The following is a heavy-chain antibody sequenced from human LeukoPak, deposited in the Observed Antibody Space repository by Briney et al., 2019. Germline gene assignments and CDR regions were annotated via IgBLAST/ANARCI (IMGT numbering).Heavy chain of an antibody. CDR2: IYYSGST. V-gene: IGHV4-39*01. J-gene: IGHJ4*02. CDR3: ARIWTYGDYVGGVGY. D-gene: IGHD4-17*01. CDR1: GGSFSGYY. Sequence: SEALSLTCAVYGGSFSGYYWGWIRQPPGKGLEWIGSIYYSGSTYYNPSLKGRVTISVDTSKNQFSLKLSSVTAADTAVYYCARIWTYGDYVGGVGYWGQGTLFTVSS.